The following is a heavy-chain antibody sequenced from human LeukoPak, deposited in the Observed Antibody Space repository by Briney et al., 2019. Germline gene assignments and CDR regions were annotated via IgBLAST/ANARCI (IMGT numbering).Heavy chain of an antibody. D-gene: IGHD6-6*01. J-gene: IGHJ3*02. CDR2: IIPILGIA. Sequence: ASVKVSCKASGGTFSSYAISWVRQAPGQGLEWMGRIIPILGIANYAQKFQGRVTITADKSTSTAYMELSSLRSEDTAVYYCARWPSSIAARGDAFDIWGQGTMVTVSS. V-gene: IGHV1-69*04. CDR3: ARWPSSIAARGDAFDI. CDR1: GGTFSSYA.